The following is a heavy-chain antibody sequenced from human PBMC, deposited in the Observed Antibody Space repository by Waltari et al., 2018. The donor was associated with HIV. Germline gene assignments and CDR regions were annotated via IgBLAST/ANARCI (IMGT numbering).Heavy chain of an antibody. CDR1: GFTFDDYA. Sequence: EVQLVESGGGLVQPGRSLRLSCAASGFTFDDYAMHWVRQAPGKGLEWVSGIGWNSGSIGYADSVKGRFSISRDNAKNSLYLQMNSLRAEDTALYYCAKDMGDFWSGYPQNFDYWGQGTLVTVSS. CDR2: IGWNSGSI. V-gene: IGHV3-9*01. CDR3: AKDMGDFWSGYPQNFDY. D-gene: IGHD3-3*01. J-gene: IGHJ4*02.